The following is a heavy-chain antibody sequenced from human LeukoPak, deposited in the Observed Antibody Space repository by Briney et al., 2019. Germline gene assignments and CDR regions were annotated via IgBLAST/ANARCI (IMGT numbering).Heavy chain of an antibody. CDR2: RYTGDTT. CDR3: ARDGGSGTYSNSDHYNYFGIDV. D-gene: IGHD3-10*01. V-gene: IGHV3-66*01. Sequence: GGSLRLSCAASGFTVTNNCVTWVRQALGKGLEWVSFRYTGDTTYYADSVKGRFSISGDTSRNILYLQMNSLRAEDTAVYYCARDGGSGTYSNSDHYNYFGIDVWGQGTTVTVSS. J-gene: IGHJ6*02. CDR1: GFTVTNNC.